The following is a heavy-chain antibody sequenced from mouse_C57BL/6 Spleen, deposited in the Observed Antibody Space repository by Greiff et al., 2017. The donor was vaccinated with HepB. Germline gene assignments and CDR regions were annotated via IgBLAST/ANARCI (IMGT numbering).Heavy chain of an antibody. J-gene: IGHJ2*01. CDR1: GYTFTSYG. D-gene: IGHD1-1*01. V-gene: IGHV1-81*01. Sequence: QVQLQQSGAELARPGASVKLSCKASGYTFTSYGISWVKQRTGQGLEWIGEIYPRSGNTYYNEKFKGKATLTADKSSSTAYMELRSLTSEDTAVYFCARGDYGGVFDYWGQGTTLTVSS. CDR2: IYPRSGNT. CDR3: ARGDYGGVFDY.